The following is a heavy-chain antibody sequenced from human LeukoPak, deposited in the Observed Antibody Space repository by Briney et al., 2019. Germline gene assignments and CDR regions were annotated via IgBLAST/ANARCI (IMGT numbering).Heavy chain of an antibody. J-gene: IGHJ5*02. D-gene: IGHD2-2*01. CDR3: AREHHCSSTSCYEANWFDP. V-gene: IGHV1-2*02. CDR1: GYTFTGYY. Sequence: GASVKVSCKASGYTFTGYYMHWVRQAPGQGLEWMGWINPNSGGTNYAQKFQGRVTMTRDTSISTAYMELSRLRSDDTAVYYCAREHHCSSTSCYEANWFDPWGQGTLVTVSS. CDR2: INPNSGGT.